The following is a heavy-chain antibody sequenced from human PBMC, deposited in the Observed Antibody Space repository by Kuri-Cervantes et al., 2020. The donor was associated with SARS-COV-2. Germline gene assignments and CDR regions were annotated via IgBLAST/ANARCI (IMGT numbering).Heavy chain of an antibody. Sequence: ASVKVSCKASGYTFTSYYMHWVRQAPGQGLEWMGIINPSGGSTSYAQKLQGRVTMTRDTSTSTVYMELSSLRAEDTAVYYCARASFDFWSGYYTGYYFDYWGQGSLVTVSS. CDR2: INPSGGST. V-gene: IGHV1-46*01. J-gene: IGHJ4*02. CDR3: ARASFDFWSGYYTGYYFDY. CDR1: GYTFTSYY. D-gene: IGHD3-3*01.